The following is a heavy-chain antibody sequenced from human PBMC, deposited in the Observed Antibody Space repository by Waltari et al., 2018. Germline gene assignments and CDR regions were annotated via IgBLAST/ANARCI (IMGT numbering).Heavy chain of an antibody. CDR1: GGTFSSYA. Sequence: QVQLVQSGAEVKKPGSSVKVSCKASGGTFSSYAISWVPQAPGQGLEWMGGIIPILGIANYAQKFQGRVTITADESTSTAYMELSSLRSEDTAVYYCARDALGYCSGGSCYSTWGQGTLVTVSS. D-gene: IGHD2-15*01. J-gene: IGHJ5*02. CDR3: ARDALGYCSGGSCYST. CDR2: IIPILGIA. V-gene: IGHV1-69*04.